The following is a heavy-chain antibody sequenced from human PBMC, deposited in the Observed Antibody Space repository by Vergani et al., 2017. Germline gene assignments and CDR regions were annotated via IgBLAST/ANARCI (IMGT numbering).Heavy chain of an antibody. CDR3: ARGGQQLAGGNWFDP. Sequence: QVQLVQSGAEVKKPGASVKVSCKASGYTFTGYYMHWVRQAPGQGLEWRGWINPNSGGTTYAQKFQGWVTMTRDTSISTAYMGLSRLRSDDTDVYYCARGGQQLAGGNWFDPWGQGTLVTVSS. J-gene: IGHJ5*02. D-gene: IGHD6-13*01. CDR1: GYTFTGYY. CDR2: INPNSGGT. V-gene: IGHV1-2*04.